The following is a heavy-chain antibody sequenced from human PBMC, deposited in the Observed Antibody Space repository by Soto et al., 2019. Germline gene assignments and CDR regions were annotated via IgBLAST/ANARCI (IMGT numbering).Heavy chain of an antibody. CDR2: ITGGGTTT. D-gene: IGHD6-19*01. J-gene: IGHJ4*02. V-gene: IGHV3-48*03. Sequence: SLRLSCAASVFTFSSHEMNWWRQAPGKGLEWVSHITGGGTTTYYAGSVRGRFTTSRDNAKSSLNLHMNSLRAEDTAVYYCARGYSGGWSRGGYFDYWGQGILVTVSS. CDR3: ARGYSGGWSRGGYFDY. CDR1: VFTFSSHE.